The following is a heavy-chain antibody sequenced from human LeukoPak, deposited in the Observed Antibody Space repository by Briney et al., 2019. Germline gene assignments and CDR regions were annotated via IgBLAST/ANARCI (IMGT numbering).Heavy chain of an antibody. Sequence: GGSLRLSCAASGFTFSSYDMHWVRQATGKGLEWVSAIGTAGDTYYPGSVKGRFTISRENAKNSLYLQMNSLRAGDTAVYYCARDPANYYGSGSLDYWGQGTLVTVSS. V-gene: IGHV3-13*01. CDR3: ARDPANYYGSGSLDY. CDR2: IGTAGDT. J-gene: IGHJ4*02. CDR1: GFTFSSYD. D-gene: IGHD3-10*01.